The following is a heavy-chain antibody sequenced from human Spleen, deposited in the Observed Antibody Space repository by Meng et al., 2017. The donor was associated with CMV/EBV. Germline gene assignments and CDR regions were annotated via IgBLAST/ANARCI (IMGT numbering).Heavy chain of an antibody. CDR1: GFTFGDYA. D-gene: IGHD2-2*01. CDR2: IRSKAYGGTT. J-gene: IGHJ4*02. Sequence: GESLKISCTASGFTFGDYAMSWVRQAPGKGLEWVGFIRSKAYGGTTEYAASVKGRFTISRDDSKSIAYLQMNSLKTEDTAMFYCTRLIAIPSAIDYWGQGTLVTVSS. CDR3: TRLIAIPSAIDY. V-gene: IGHV3-49*04.